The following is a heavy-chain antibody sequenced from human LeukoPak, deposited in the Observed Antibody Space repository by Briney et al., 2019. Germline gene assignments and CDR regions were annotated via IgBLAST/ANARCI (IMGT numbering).Heavy chain of an antibody. D-gene: IGHD6-13*01. CDR3: AGELEPSIAAALYGMDV. CDR1: GFTFSSYS. J-gene: IGHJ6*02. CDR2: ISSSSSYI. V-gene: IGHV3-21*01. Sequence: PGGSLRLSCAASGFTFSSYSMNWVRQAPGKGLEWVSSISSSSSYIYYADSVKGRFTISRDNAKNSPYLQMNSLRAEDTAVYHCAGELEPSIAAALYGMDVWGQGTTVTVSS.